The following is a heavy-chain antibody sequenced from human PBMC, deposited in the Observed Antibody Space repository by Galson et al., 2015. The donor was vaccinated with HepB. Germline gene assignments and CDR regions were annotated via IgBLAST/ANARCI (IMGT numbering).Heavy chain of an antibody. V-gene: IGHV3-11*01. CDR3: ASPLRKTYGDYEHRDDAFDI. CDR2: ISSSGSTI. Sequence: SLRLSCAASGFTFSDYYMSWIRQAPGKGLEWVSYISSSGSTIYYADSVKGRFTISRDNAKNSLYLQMNSLRAEDTAVYYCASPLRKTYGDYEHRDDAFDIWGQGTMVTVSS. CDR1: GFTFSDYY. J-gene: IGHJ3*02. D-gene: IGHD4-17*01.